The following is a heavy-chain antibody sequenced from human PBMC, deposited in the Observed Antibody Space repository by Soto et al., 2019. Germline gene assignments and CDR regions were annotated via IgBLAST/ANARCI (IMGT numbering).Heavy chain of an antibody. J-gene: IGHJ6*03. D-gene: IGHD2-2*01. CDR1: GFTFSSYA. V-gene: IGHV3-23*01. Sequence: EVQLLESGGGLVQPGGSLRLSCAASGFTFSSYAMSWVRQAPGKGLEWVSAISGGGGTTYYADSVKGRFTISRDNSKNKLYLQMNSLRAEDTAVYYCAKCQDYQLQHYYYYYYMDVWGKGTTVTVSS. CDR2: ISGGGGTT. CDR3: AKCQDYQLQHYYYYYYMDV.